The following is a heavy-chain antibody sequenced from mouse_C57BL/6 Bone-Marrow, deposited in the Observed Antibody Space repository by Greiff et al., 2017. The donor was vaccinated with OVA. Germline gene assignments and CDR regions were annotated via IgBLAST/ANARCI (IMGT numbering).Heavy chain of an antibody. J-gene: IGHJ2*01. CDR2: IDPENGDT. Sequence: VQLKESGAELVRPGDSVKLSCTASGFNIKDDYMHWVKQRPEQGLEWIGWIDPENGDTEYASKFQGKATITADTSSNTAYLHLSSLTSEDTAVYYCTSYGTFDYWGQGTTLTVSS. CDR3: TSYGTFDY. D-gene: IGHD2-1*01. V-gene: IGHV14-4*01. CDR1: GFNIKDDY.